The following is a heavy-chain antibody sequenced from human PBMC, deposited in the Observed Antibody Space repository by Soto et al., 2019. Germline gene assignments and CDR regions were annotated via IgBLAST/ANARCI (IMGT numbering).Heavy chain of an antibody. D-gene: IGHD3-16*01. J-gene: IGHJ6*02. V-gene: IGHV3-30*18. Sequence: GGSLRLSCAASGFTFSSYGMHWVRQAPGKGLEWVAVISYDGSNKYYADSVKGRFTISRDNSKNTLYLQMNSLRAEDTAVYYCANGGAGYYYYGMDVWGQGTTVTVSS. CDR3: ANGGAGYYYYGMDV. CDR1: GFTFSSYG. CDR2: ISYDGSNK.